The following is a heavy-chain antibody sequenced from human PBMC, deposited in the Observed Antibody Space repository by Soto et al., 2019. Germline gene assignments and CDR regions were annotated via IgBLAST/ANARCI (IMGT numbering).Heavy chain of an antibody. CDR3: ARASNREYCSGGSCFFFDY. CDR1: GGTFSSYA. D-gene: IGHD2-15*01. J-gene: IGHJ4*02. V-gene: IGHV1-69*13. Sequence: SVKVSCKASGGTFSSYAISWVRQAPGQGLEWMGGIIPIFGTANYAQKFQGRVTITADESTSTAYMELSSLRSEDTAVYYCARASNREYCSGGSCFFFDYWGQGTLVTVS. CDR2: IIPIFGTA.